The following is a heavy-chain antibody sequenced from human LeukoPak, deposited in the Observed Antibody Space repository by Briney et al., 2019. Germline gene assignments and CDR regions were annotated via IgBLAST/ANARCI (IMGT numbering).Heavy chain of an antibody. CDR1: GFTFSSYW. V-gene: IGHV3-74*01. CDR3: ARESNFGYYDFWSGGMVIPSDFDY. D-gene: IGHD3-3*01. J-gene: IGHJ4*02. Sequence: TGGSLRLSCAASGFTFSSYWMHWVRQAPGKGLVWVSRINSDGSSTSYADSVKGRFTISRDNAKNTLYLQMNSLRAEDTAAYYCARESNFGYYDFWSGGMVIPSDFDYWGQGTLVTVSS. CDR2: INSDGSST.